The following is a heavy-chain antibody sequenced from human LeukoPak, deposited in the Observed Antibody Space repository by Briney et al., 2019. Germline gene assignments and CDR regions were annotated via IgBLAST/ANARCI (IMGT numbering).Heavy chain of an antibody. CDR1: GGSISSYY. CDR2: IYYSGST. V-gene: IGHV4-59*01. CDR3: ARYRAFDI. Sequence: SETLSLTCTVSGGSISSYYWNWIRQPPGKGLEWIGYIYYSGSTSYNPSLKSRVTISVDTSKNQFSLNLSSMTAADTAVYYCARYRAFDIWGQGTMVTVSS. J-gene: IGHJ3*02.